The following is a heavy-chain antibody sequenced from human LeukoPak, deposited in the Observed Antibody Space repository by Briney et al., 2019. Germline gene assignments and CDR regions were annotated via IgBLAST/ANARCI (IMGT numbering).Heavy chain of an antibody. D-gene: IGHD2-21*02. CDR2: FDPEDGET. Sequence: ASVKVSCKVSGHTLNELPMHWVRQALGKWLEWMGGFDPEDGETIYAQKFQGRVTMTEDTSTDTAYMELSSLRSEDTAVYYCATDSVGVVTALTYGWYFDLWGRGTLVTVSS. CDR1: GHTLNELP. J-gene: IGHJ2*01. CDR3: ATDSVGVVTALTYGWYFDL. V-gene: IGHV1-24*01.